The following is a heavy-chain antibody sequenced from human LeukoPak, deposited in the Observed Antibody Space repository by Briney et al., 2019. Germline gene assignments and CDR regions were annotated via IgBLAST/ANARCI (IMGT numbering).Heavy chain of an antibody. Sequence: SETLSLTYAVYGGSISSYYWSWIRQPAGKGLEWIGRIYTSGSSNSNPSLKSRVTMSADTSKNQFSLKLSSVTAADTAVYYCARDISVAGSFLLFDYWGQGTLVTVSS. V-gene: IGHV4-4*07. D-gene: IGHD6-19*01. CDR1: GGSISSYY. J-gene: IGHJ4*02. CDR2: IYTSGSS. CDR3: ARDISVAGSFLLFDY.